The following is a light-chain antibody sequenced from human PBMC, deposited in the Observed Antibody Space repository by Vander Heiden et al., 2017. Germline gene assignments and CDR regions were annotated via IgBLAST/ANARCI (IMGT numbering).Light chain of an antibody. CDR2: DAS. CDR1: QSVSSH. CDR3: QQRDSWPNT. Sequence: EIVLTQSPATLSLSPGERATLSCSASQSVSSHLAWYQQKPGQAPRLLIYDASNRATGIPGRFSGSGSGTDFTLTISSLEPEDFAVYYCQQRDSWPNTFGQGTKMEIK. J-gene: IGKJ2*01. V-gene: IGKV3-11*01.